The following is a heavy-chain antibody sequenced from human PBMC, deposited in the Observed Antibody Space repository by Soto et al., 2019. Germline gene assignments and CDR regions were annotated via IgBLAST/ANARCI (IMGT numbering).Heavy chain of an antibody. CDR1: GGTFSSYT. J-gene: IGHJ6*02. Sequence: QVQLVQSGAEVKKPGSSVKVSCKASGGTFSSYTISWVRQAPGQGLEWMGRIIPILGIAHYAQKFQGRVTITADKSTSTAYMELSSLRSEDRAVYYCARCSQALVAANSGGMDVWGQGTTVTVSS. V-gene: IGHV1-69*02. CDR3: ARCSQALVAANSGGMDV. CDR2: IIPILGIA. D-gene: IGHD2-15*01.